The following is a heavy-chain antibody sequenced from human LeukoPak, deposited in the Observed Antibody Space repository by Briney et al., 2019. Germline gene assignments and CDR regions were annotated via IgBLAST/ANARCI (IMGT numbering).Heavy chain of an antibody. V-gene: IGHV3-7*03. CDR1: GFTFSSYW. CDR3: AREVLATASAFDY. CDR2: IKQDGSEK. D-gene: IGHD4-11*01. Sequence: GGSLRLSCAASGFTFSSYWMSWVRQAPGKGLEWVANIKQDGSEKYYVDSMKGRFIISRDNAKNSLYLQISSLRAEDTAVYYCAREVLATASAFDYWGQGTLVTVSS. J-gene: IGHJ4*02.